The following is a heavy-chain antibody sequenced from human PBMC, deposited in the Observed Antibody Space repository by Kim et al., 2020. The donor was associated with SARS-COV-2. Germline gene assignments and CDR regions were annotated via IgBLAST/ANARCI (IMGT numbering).Heavy chain of an antibody. CDR1: GGSFSGYY. D-gene: IGHD6-19*01. CDR3: ARMGVYSSGWYWAGLGYFDY. CDR2: INHSGST. J-gene: IGHJ4*02. Sequence: SETLSLTCAVYGGSFSGYYWSWIRQPPGKGLEWIGEINHSGSTNYNPSLKSRVTISVDTSKNQFSLKLSSVTTADTAVYYCARMGVYSSGWYWAGLGYFDYWGQGTLVTVSS. V-gene: IGHV4-34*01.